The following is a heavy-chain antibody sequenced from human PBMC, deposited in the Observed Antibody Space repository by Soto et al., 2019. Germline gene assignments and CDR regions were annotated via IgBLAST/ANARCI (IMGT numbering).Heavy chain of an antibody. V-gene: IGHV3-23*01. CDR2: ISGSGGST. D-gene: IGHD2-8*02. CDR1: GFTFSSYA. J-gene: IGHJ3*02. CDR3: AKATATGGGAFDI. Sequence: LRLSCAASGFTFSSYAMSWVRQAPGKGLEWVSAISGSGGSTYYADSVKGRFTISRDNSKNTLYLHMNRLRAEDTAGHYCAKATATGGGAFDICGQGTMVTVSS.